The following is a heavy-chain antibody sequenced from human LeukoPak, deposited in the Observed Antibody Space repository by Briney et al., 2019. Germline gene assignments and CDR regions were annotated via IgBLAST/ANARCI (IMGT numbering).Heavy chain of an antibody. Sequence: PGGSLRLSCAASGFTFSSYEMNWVRQAPGEGLEWVSYISSSGSTIYYADSVKGRFTISRDNSKNTLYVQMNSLTAEDTAIYYCAKATGNLGNWGQGTLVTVSS. J-gene: IGHJ4*02. V-gene: IGHV3-48*03. CDR2: ISSSGSTI. CDR1: GFTFSSYE. CDR3: AKATGNLGN. D-gene: IGHD1-1*01.